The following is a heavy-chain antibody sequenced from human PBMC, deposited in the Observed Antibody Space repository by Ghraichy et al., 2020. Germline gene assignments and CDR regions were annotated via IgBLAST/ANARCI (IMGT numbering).Heavy chain of an antibody. V-gene: IGHV3-7*03. Sequence: GGSLRLSCAASGFTFSSYWMSWFRQAPGKGLEWVANIKQHGSEKFYVNSVKGRFTISRDNAKKSLYLHMHSLRADDTAVYYCASAMGDSSFYGVDVWGQGTTVTVSS. CDR2: IKQHGSEK. J-gene: IGHJ6*02. CDR1: GFTFSSYW. D-gene: IGHD5-18*01. CDR3: ASAMGDSSFYGVDV.